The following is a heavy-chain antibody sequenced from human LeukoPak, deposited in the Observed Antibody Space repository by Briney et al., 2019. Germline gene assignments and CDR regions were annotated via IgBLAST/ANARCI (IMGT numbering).Heavy chain of an antibody. V-gene: IGHV3-23*01. J-gene: IGHJ4*02. Sequence: GGSLRLSCAAPGFTFSSYAMSWVRQAPGKGLEWVSAISGSGSTIYCADSVKGRFTISRDNAKNSLYLQMNSLRAEDTGVYYCAREGVVGATANHYDYWGQGSLVTVSS. CDR2: ISGSGSTI. CDR3: AREGVVGATANHYDY. D-gene: IGHD1-26*01. CDR1: GFTFSSYA.